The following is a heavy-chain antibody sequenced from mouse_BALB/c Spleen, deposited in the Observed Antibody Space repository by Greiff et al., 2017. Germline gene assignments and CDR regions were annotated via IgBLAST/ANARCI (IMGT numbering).Heavy chain of an antibody. CDR3: ARAHYGSSYYLDY. CDR2: IWGDGST. CDR1: GFSLTGYG. J-gene: IGHJ2*01. V-gene: IGHV2-6-7*01. Sequence: VQLVESGPGLVAPSQSLSITCTVSGFSLTGYGVNWVRQPPGKGLEWLGMIWGDGSTDYNSALKSRLSISKDNSKSQVFLKMNSLQTDDTARYYCARAHYGSSYYLDYWGQGTTLTVSS. D-gene: IGHD1-1*01.